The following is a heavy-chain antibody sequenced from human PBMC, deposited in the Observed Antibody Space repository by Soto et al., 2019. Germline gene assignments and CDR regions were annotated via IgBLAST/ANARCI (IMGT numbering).Heavy chain of an antibody. Sequence: EMQLVESGGGLVKPGKSLRLSCTASGFSFGTFTMNWVRQAPGKGLEWVSSIGTTSGYIYYADSVRGRFTISRDNAKNSLYLQMDSLRAEDTAVYYCARVMCADCSNYYYYSMDVWGQGTTVTVSS. J-gene: IGHJ6*02. CDR2: IGTTSGYI. CDR1: GFSFGTFT. CDR3: ARVMCADCSNYYYYSMDV. D-gene: IGHD2-21*02. V-gene: IGHV3-21*01.